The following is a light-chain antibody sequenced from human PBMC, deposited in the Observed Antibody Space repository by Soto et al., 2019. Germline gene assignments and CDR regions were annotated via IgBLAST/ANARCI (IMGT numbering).Light chain of an antibody. Sequence: QSVLTQPPSVSAAPGQKVTISCSGSSSNIGNNFVSWYQHLPGTAPKLLIYEDDKRPSGIPDRFSGSKSGTSSTLGITGLPTGDEAVYYCGAWDTSLSSGVFGGGTKLTVL. J-gene: IGLJ3*02. CDR2: EDD. CDR3: GAWDTSLSSGV. V-gene: IGLV1-51*02. CDR1: SSNIGNNF.